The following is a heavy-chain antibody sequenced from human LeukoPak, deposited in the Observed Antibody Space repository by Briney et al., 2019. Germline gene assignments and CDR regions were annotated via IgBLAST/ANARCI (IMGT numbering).Heavy chain of an antibody. Sequence: SETLSLTCTVSGGSISSGGYYWSWIRQHPGKGLEWIGYIYYSGSTYYNPSLKSRVTISVDTSKNQFSLKLSSVTAADTAVYYCARSTTAPGLLAFDIWGQGTMVTVSP. J-gene: IGHJ3*02. V-gene: IGHV4-31*03. CDR1: GGSISSGGYY. D-gene: IGHD4-17*01. CDR2: IYYSGST. CDR3: ARSTTAPGLLAFDI.